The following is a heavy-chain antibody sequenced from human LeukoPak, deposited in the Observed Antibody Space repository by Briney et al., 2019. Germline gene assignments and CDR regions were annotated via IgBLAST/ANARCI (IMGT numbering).Heavy chain of an antibody. D-gene: IGHD2-15*01. CDR3: AKRGGTESFYYYYYMDV. Sequence: GGTLRLSCAVSGVTFSSDDMTWGCQTPGKGLRWDALVSRCGVTTYYAASGTGRFTISRDNSKNTLYLHRTSLRSEHTAEYYCAKRGGTESFYYYYYMDVWGKGATFTVSS. V-gene: IGHV3-23*01. J-gene: IGHJ6*03. CDR1: GVTFSSDD. CDR2: VSRCGVTT.